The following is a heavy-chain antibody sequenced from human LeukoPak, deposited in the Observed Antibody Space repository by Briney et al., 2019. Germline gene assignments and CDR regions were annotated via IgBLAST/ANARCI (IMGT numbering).Heavy chain of an antibody. D-gene: IGHD2-15*01. CDR2: IWYDGSNK. V-gene: IGHV3-33*01. J-gene: IGHJ4*02. CDR3: ASRRGGIVGDY. Sequence: GRSLRLSCAASGLTFSSYGMHWVRQAPGKGLEWVALIWYDGSNKYHADSVKGRFTISRDNSKNTVYLQMNSLRAEDTAVYYCASRRGGIVGDYWGQGTLVTVSS. CDR1: GLTFSSYG.